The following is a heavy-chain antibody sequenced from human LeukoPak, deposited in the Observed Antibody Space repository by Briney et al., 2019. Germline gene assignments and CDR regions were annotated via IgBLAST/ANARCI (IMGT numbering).Heavy chain of an antibody. CDR3: ARVTPSAFDI. CDR1: GFTFSTYW. Sequence: GGSLRLSCAASGFTFSTYWMHWVRQAPGKGLVWVSRIISDGSSTNYADSVKGRFTISRDNAKNTLYLQMTSLRAEDTAVYYCARVTPSAFDIWDQGTVVTVSS. D-gene: IGHD4-23*01. J-gene: IGHJ3*02. V-gene: IGHV3-74*01. CDR2: IISDGSST.